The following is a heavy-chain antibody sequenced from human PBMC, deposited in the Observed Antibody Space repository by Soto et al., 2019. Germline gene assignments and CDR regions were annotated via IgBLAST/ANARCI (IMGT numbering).Heavy chain of an antibody. V-gene: IGHV3-23*01. J-gene: IGHJ4*01. CDR3: AKDRLAGNFDY. Sequence: EVQVLDSGGGLVQPGGSLRLSCAASGFTFNNYAMNWVRQAPGKGLEWVATISATGGSTYYADSVKGRFTISRDNSKNTLYFQMNGLRVEDTAVYYCAKDRLAGNFDYWGHGTQVTVSS. CDR2: ISATGGST. CDR1: GFTFNNYA.